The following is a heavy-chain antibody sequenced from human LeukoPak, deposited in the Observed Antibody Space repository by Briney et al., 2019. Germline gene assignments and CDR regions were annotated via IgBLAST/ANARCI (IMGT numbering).Heavy chain of an antibody. CDR2: IYYSGST. Sequence: PSDTLSLTCTVSGGSISSSSYYWGWIRQRPGKGLEWIGSIYYSGSTYYNPSLKSRVTISVDTSKNQFSLKLSSVTAADTAVYYCARVNLELGYCTNRVCDAFDIWGQGTMVTVSS. CDR1: GGSISSSSYY. D-gene: IGHD2-8*01. CDR3: ARVNLELGYCTNRVCDAFDI. J-gene: IGHJ3*02. V-gene: IGHV4-39*01.